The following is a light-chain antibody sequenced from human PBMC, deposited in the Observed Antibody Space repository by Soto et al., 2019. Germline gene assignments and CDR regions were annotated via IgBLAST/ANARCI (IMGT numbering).Light chain of an antibody. V-gene: IGKV1-9*01. CDR1: HDISTY. CDR2: EAS. Sequence: DIQLTQSPSLLSASVGDRVTITCWASHDISTYLAWYQQKPGKAPKLMIYEASTLQSGVPSRLSGSGSGTEFTLTISGLLPEDFATYHCQQLNTLPFTFGQGTRLEIK. J-gene: IGKJ5*01. CDR3: QQLNTLPFT.